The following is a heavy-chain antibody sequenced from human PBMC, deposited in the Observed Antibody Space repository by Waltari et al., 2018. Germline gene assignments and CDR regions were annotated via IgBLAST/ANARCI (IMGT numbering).Heavy chain of an antibody. CDR1: GGTFSSYA. CDR3: ARVRTTITIFGVVAYNWFDP. J-gene: IGHJ5*02. V-gene: IGHV1-69*05. CDR2: IIPIFGTA. Sequence: KPGSSVKVSCKASGGTFSSYAISWVRQAPGQGLEWMGGIIPIFGTANYAQKFQGRVTITTDESTSTAYMELSSLRSEDTAVYYCARVRTTITIFGVVAYNWFDPWGQGTLVTVSS. D-gene: IGHD3-3*01.